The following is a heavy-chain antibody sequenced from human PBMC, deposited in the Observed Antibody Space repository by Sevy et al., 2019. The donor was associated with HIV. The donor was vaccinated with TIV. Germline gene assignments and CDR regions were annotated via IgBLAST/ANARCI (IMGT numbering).Heavy chain of an antibody. V-gene: IGHV6-1*01. D-gene: IGHD1-7*01. Sequence: QSQTLSLTCAISGDSVSTSSATWNWFRQSPSRGLEWLGRTYYRSKWYSDYEVSVKGRVTINPDTSKNQFSLHLESVTPEDTVVYFCARGDELNSYYYGMDVWGQGTTVTVSS. J-gene: IGHJ6*02. CDR1: GDSVSTSSAT. CDR2: TYYRSKWYS. CDR3: ARGDELNSYYYGMDV.